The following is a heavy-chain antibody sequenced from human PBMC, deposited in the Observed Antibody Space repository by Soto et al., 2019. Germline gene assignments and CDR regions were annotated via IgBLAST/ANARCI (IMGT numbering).Heavy chain of an antibody. CDR3: ARGESIGSFDI. D-gene: IGHD3-10*01. CDR2: VIPIFGTA. J-gene: IGHJ3*02. CDR1: GGTFSSYA. Sequence: GASVKVSCKASGGTFSSYAISWVRQAPGQGLEWMGGVIPIFGTANYAQKFQGRVTITADESTSTAYMELSSLRSEDTAVYYCARGESIGSFDIWGQGTMVTVSS. V-gene: IGHV1-69*13.